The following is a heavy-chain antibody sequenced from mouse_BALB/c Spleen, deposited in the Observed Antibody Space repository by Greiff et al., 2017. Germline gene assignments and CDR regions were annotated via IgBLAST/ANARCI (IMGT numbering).Heavy chain of an antibody. CDR2: ISDGGSYT. D-gene: IGHD2-3*01. Sequence: EVKLVESGGGLVKPGGSLKLSCAASGFTFSDYYMYWVRQTPEKRLEWVATISDGGSYTYYPDSVKGRFTISRDNAKNNLYLQMSSLKSEDTAMYYCARGAYDGYPDYWGQGTTLTVSS. CDR3: ARGAYDGYPDY. V-gene: IGHV5-4*02. CDR1: GFTFSDYY. J-gene: IGHJ2*01.